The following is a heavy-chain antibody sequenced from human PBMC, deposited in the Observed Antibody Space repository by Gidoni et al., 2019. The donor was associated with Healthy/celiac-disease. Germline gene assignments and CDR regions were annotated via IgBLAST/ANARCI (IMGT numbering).Heavy chain of an antibody. V-gene: IGHV4-34*01. CDR3: AAGGDYGGS. D-gene: IGHD4-17*01. J-gene: IGHJ4*02. CDR2: INHSGST. Sequence: QVQLQQRGAGLLKPSATLSLTCAVHGGSFSGYYWSWIRQPPGKGLEWSGEINHSGSTHYNPSLKSRVTISVDTSKNQFSLKLSSVTAADTAVYYCAAGGDYGGSWGQGTLVTVSS. CDR1: GGSFSGYY.